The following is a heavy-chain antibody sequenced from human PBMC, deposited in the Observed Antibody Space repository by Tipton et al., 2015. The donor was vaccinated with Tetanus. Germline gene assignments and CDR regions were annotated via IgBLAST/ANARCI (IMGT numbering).Heavy chain of an antibody. CDR2: LTYSGRT. CDR3: TRANYDSSKKGPFDS. J-gene: IGHJ4*02. Sequence: TLSLTCIVSGGSMIGSGHYGAWVRQSPGKGLEWIGSLTYSGRTYYSPSLKSRVTMSVDTSKRDFSMRLGSVTAADTAVYYCTRANYDSSKKGPFDSWGQGSLVIVSS. CDR1: GGSMIGSGHY. V-gene: IGHV4-39*02. D-gene: IGHD3-3*01.